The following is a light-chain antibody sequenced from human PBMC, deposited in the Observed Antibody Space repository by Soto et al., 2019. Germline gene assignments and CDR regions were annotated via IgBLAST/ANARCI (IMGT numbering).Light chain of an antibody. CDR3: MQSVRRPYT. V-gene: IGKV2D-29*01. J-gene: IGKJ2*01. Sequence: DIVMTQTPLSLSVTPGQPASISCKSSETLLRSDEKTYLYWYLQKPGHPPQLLISEVSNRFSGVRDKFSGSGAGTDFTLKISRVEAEDVGIYYCMQSVRRPYTFGQGTKLEIK. CDR1: ETLLRSDEKTY. CDR2: EVS.